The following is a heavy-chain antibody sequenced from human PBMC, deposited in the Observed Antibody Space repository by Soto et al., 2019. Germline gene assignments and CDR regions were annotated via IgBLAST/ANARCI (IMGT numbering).Heavy chain of an antibody. CDR2: IDPGDTYA. V-gene: IGHV5-10-1*01. D-gene: IGHD2-2*01. CDR1: GYTFTTFW. J-gene: IGHJ5*02. CDR3: ARIYCTTTTCDSWFDP. Sequence: GESLKISCTGFGYTFTTFWISWVRQMPGKGLEWMGRIDPGDTYATYSPAFQGHVTISADKATSTAYPQWSSLKASDTAMYFCARIYCTTTTCDSWFDPWGQGTLVTVS.